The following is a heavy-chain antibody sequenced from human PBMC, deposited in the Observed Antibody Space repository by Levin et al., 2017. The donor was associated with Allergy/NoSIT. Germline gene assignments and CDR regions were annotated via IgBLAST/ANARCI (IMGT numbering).Heavy chain of an antibody. V-gene: IGHV3-15*01. D-gene: IGHD4/OR15-4a*01. Sequence: AGGSLRLSCAASGFTFKDAWVGWVRQVPGKGLEWVGRIRNKKDGATTDFAAPVKDRFTISRDDSKNTLELHLNSLKTEDTALYYCTTLHDYGDHYWGQGTLVTVSS. CDR2: IRNKKDGATT. CDR3: TTLHDYGDHY. CDR1: GFTFKDAW. J-gene: IGHJ4*02.